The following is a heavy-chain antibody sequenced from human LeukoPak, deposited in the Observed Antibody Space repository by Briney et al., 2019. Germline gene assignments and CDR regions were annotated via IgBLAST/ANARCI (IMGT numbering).Heavy chain of an antibody. D-gene: IGHD4-17*01. V-gene: IGHV3-74*01. J-gene: IGHJ4*02. CDR2: INSDESST. CDR3: ASYGDYLYY. Sequence: GGSVPLSCAASGFTFSSYWMHWVRQAPGKGLVWVSRINSDESSTSYADSVKGRFTISRDNARNTLYLQMNSLRAEDTAVYYCASYGDYLYYWGQGKLVTVSS. CDR1: GFTFSSYW.